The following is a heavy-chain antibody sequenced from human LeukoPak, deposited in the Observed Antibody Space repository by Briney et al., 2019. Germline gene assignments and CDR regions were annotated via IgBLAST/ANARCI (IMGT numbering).Heavy chain of an antibody. J-gene: IGHJ4*02. CDR2: IKHDGSEK. D-gene: IGHD3-3*01. CDR1: GFICTNYF. CDR3: ATDRGWRTSGYYLYYFEY. Sequence: GGSLRLSCAASGFICTNYFMSWVRQAPGKGLEWVASIKHDGSEKYYVDSVRGRFTISRDNTKNSLYLQMSSLRAEDTAVYYCATDRGWRTSGYYLYYFEYWGQGTLVTFSS. V-gene: IGHV3-7*01.